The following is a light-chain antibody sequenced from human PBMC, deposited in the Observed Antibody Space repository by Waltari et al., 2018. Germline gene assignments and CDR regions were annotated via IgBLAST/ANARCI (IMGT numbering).Light chain of an antibody. Sequence: DIQMTQSPSSLSVSVGDRVTIACRASQAIRNDLGWFQQKPGKAPRRLIYAASRLKSGVPSRFSGSGSGTQFTLTISSLQPEDLATYYCLQHNTYPLTFGGGTKVEI. CDR2: AAS. CDR3: LQHNTYPLT. CDR1: QAIRND. J-gene: IGKJ4*01. V-gene: IGKV1-17*01.